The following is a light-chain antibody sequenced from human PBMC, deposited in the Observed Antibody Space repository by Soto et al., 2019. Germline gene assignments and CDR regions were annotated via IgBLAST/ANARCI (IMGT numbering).Light chain of an antibody. V-gene: IGKV3-20*01. CDR1: QSISRY. J-gene: IGKJ4*01. Sequence: MVLPPSPGTLSVSPGERTPLSCRASQSISRYLAWYQQKPGQGPRILIYGASSRATGIPDRFSGSGSGTEFTLTISSMQYEDLAVYYCKQYGSSPITCGGGTKGDIK. CDR2: GAS. CDR3: KQYGSSPIT.